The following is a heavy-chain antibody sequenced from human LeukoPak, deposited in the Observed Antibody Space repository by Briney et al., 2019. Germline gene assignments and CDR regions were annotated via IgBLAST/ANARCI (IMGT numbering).Heavy chain of an antibody. CDR1: GDSISSYY. CDR3: VRDGRFDSACFDS. CDR2: FYSSGST. Sequence: SETLSLTCTVSGDSISSYYWSWIRLPPGKGLEWIGAFYSSGSTSSHSSLKSRVTISVDTSRTQLSLKLDSVTDTDTAVYYCVRDGRFDSACFDSWGPGILVTVSS. J-gene: IGHJ4*02. V-gene: IGHV4-59*12. D-gene: IGHD6-19*01.